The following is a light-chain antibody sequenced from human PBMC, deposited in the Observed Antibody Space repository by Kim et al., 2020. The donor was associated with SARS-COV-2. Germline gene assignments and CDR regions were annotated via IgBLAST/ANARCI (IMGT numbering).Light chain of an antibody. Sequence: EIVMTQSPATLSVSPGERATLSCRASQSVSSNLAWYQQKPGQSPRLLIYGASTRATGIPARFSGSGSGTEFTLTISSLQSEDFAVYYCQQIKNGLPRTFGGGRKVDIK. V-gene: IGKV3-15*01. CDR2: GAS. CDR3: QQIKNGLPRT. CDR1: QSVSSN. J-gene: IGKJ4*01.